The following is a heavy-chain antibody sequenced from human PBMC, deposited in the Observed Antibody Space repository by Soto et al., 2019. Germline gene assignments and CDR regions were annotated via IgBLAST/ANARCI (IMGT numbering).Heavy chain of an antibody. CDR1: GFTFSSYG. J-gene: IGHJ6*02. V-gene: IGHV3-30*18. CDR3: AKKADPYYYYYGMDV. CDR2: ISYDGSNK. Sequence: QVQLVESGGGVVQPGRSLRLSCAASGFTFSSYGMHWVRQAPGKGLEWVAVISYDGSNKYYADSVKGRFTISRDNSKNTLYLQMNSLRAEDTAVYYCAKKADPYYYYYGMDVWGQGTTVTVSS. D-gene: IGHD6-19*01.